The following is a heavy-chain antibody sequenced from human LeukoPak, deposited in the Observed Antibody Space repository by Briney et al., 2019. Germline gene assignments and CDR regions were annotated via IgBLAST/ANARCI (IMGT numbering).Heavy chain of an antibody. Sequence: GGSLRLSCAASGFTFSSYGMHWVRQAPGKGLEWVAFIRYDGSNKYYADSVKGRFTISRDNSKNTLYLQMNSLRAEDTAVYYCAKDPWGASIAAAAMGVDYWGQGTLVTVSS. CDR2: IRYDGSNK. J-gene: IGHJ4*02. D-gene: IGHD6-13*01. CDR1: GFTFSSYG. CDR3: AKDPWGASIAAAAMGVDY. V-gene: IGHV3-30*02.